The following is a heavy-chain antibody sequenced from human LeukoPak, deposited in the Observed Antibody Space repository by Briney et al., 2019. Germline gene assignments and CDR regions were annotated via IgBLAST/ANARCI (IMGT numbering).Heavy chain of an antibody. CDR1: GFTFSDHS. J-gene: IGHJ3*02. V-gene: IGHV3-72*01. CDR3: VRSVTASITGAI. D-gene: IGHD2-21*02. Sequence: PGGSLRLSCATSGFTFSDHSMDWVRQAPGKGLEWVGRTRSKPYSYTTQYAASVKGRFTISRDDSKNSLYLQMNSPKPEDTAVYYCVRSVTASITGAIWGQGTMVTVSS. CDR2: TRSKPYSYTT.